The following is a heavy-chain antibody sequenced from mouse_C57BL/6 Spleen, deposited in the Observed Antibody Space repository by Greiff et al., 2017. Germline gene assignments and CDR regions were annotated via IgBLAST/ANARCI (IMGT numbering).Heavy chain of an antibody. CDR1: GYTFTSYG. CDR3: ARAGDYDEGVY. J-gene: IGHJ2*01. V-gene: IGHV1-81*01. CDR2: IYPRSGNT. D-gene: IGHD2-4*01. Sequence: QVHVKQSGAELARPGASVKLSCKASGYTFTSYGISWVKQRTGQGLEWIGEIYPRSGNTYYNEKFKGKATLTADKSSSTAYMQLRSLTSEDSAVYFCARAGDYDEGVYWGQGTTLTVSS.